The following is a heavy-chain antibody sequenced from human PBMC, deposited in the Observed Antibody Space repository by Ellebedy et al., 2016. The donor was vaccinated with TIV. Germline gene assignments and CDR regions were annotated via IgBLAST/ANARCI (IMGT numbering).Heavy chain of an antibody. D-gene: IGHD6-13*01. CDR2: INAGNGNT. CDR3: ARFDSGVYAFDI. Sequence: ASVKVSCKASGYTFTSYAMHWVRQAPGQRLEWMGWINAGNGNTKYSQKFQGRVTITRDTSASTAYMELSSLRSEDTAVYYCARFDSGVYAFDIWGQGTMVTVSS. V-gene: IGHV1-3*01. CDR1: GYTFTSYA. J-gene: IGHJ3*02.